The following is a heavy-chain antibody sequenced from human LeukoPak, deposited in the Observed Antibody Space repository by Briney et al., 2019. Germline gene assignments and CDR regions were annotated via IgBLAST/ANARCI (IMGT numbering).Heavy chain of an antibody. CDR1: GGTFSSYT. Sequence: ASVKVSCKASGGTFSSYTISWVRQAPGQGLEWMGRIIPILGIANYAQKFQGRVTITADKSTSTAYMELSSLRSEDTAVYYCARDPTNRRRADTAMATDYWGQGTLVTVSS. V-gene: IGHV1-69*04. D-gene: IGHD5-18*01. J-gene: IGHJ4*02. CDR3: ARDPTNRRRADTAMATDY. CDR2: IIPILGIA.